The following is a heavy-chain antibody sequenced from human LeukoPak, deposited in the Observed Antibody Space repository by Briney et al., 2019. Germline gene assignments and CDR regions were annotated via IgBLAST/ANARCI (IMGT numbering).Heavy chain of an antibody. J-gene: IGHJ4*02. V-gene: IGHV5-51*01. CDR3: ARQAGSGSYYPVVDY. CDR2: IYPGDSDT. CDR1: GYSFTSYW. Sequence: GESLKISCKGSGYSFTSYWIGWVRQMPGKGLEWMGIIYPGDSDTRYGPSFQGQVTISADKSISTAYLQWSSLKASDTAMYYCARQAGSGSYYPVVDYWGQGTLVTVSS. D-gene: IGHD3-10*01.